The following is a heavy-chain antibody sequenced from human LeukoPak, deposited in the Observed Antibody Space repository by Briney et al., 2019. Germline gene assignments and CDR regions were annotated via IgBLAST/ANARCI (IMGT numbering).Heavy chain of an antibody. Sequence: PSETLSLTCTVSGGSINSSNYYWGWIRQPPGKGLEWIGSINYSGSTSHNPSLESRVTISVDTSKNQVSLKLSSVTAADTAVCHCARDLHNYCSSTSCYGSNYYYMDVWGRGTTVTVSS. J-gene: IGHJ6*03. CDR2: INYSGST. D-gene: IGHD2-2*01. CDR3: ARDLHNYCSSTSCYGSNYYYMDV. V-gene: IGHV4-39*07. CDR1: GGSINSSNYY.